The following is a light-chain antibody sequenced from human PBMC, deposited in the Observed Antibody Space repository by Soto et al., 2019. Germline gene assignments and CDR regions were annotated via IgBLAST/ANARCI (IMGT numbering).Light chain of an antibody. V-gene: IGLV2-23*01. CDR1: SSDVGAYYL. CDR2: EGS. J-gene: IGLJ3*02. CDR3: CSYAGSRIPRV. Sequence: QSALTQPASVSGSPGQSITISCTGTSSDVGAYYLVSWYQQYPGKAPKLMIYEGSKRPSGVSNRFSGSKSGNTASLTISGLQAEDEADYCCCSYAGSRIPRVFGGGTKLTVL.